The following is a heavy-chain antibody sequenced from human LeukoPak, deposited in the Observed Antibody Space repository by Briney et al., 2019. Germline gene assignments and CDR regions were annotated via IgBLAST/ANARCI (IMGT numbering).Heavy chain of an antibody. J-gene: IGHJ4*02. V-gene: IGHV1-69*01. CDR1: VGTFSSFA. CDR2: IIPSFGTA. Sequence: TVKVSCKASVGTFSSFAISGARHAPGQGLEWMGGIIPSFGTAHYAQKFQGRVTITADESTSTAYTELRSLRSEDTAVYYCARGNEGYDYCWRHWGQGTLVTVSS. CDR3: ARGNEGYDYCWRH. D-gene: IGHD5-12*01.